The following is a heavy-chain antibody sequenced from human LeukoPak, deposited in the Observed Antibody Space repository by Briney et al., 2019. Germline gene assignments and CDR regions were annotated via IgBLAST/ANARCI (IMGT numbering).Heavy chain of an antibody. J-gene: IGHJ3*02. Sequence: SETLSLTCTVSGGSISSGDYYWSWIRQPPGKGLEWIGYIYYSGSTYYNPSLKSRVTISVDTSKNQFSLKLSSVTAADTAVYYCARRSIAAANAFDIWGQGTMVTVSS. V-gene: IGHV4-30-4*01. CDR3: ARRSIAAANAFDI. D-gene: IGHD6-13*01. CDR1: GGSISSGDYY. CDR2: IYYSGST.